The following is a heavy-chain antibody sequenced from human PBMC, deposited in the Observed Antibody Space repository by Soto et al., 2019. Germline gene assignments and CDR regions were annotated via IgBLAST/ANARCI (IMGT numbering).Heavy chain of an antibody. CDR3: ARDPICGGDCYSGYYFDC. D-gene: IGHD2-21*02. CDR1: GFSFSLYT. V-gene: IGHV3-21*04. Sequence: EVQLVESGGGLVKPGGSLRLSCAASGFSFSLYTMNWVRQAPGKGLEWVASITTSSYIYYADSVKGRFTISRDNARNSLNLQMNSLRAEDTAVYYCARDPICGGDCYSGYYFDCWGQGPLVTVSS. J-gene: IGHJ4*02. CDR2: ITTSSYI.